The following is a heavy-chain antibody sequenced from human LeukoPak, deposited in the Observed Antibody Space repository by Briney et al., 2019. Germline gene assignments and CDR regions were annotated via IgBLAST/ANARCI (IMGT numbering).Heavy chain of an antibody. CDR1: GFIFDTYA. V-gene: IGHV3-30*14. Sequence: GGSLRLSCTPSGFIFDTYAMPWVRQAPGKGLEWVALISYDGGNENYADSVKGRFTISRDNSKNTLFLQMDSLRADDTAVYYCARDPPFSSGWSQNFFDFWGQGTPVTVSS. CDR3: ARDPPFSSGWSQNFFDF. J-gene: IGHJ4*02. D-gene: IGHD6-19*01. CDR2: ISYDGGNE.